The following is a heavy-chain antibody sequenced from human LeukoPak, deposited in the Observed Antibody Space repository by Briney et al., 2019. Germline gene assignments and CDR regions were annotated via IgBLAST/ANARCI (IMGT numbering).Heavy chain of an antibody. Sequence: GGSLRLSCAASGFTFSSYGMNWVRQAPGKGLEWVSYISSSSSTIYYADSVKGRFTISRDNAKNSLYLQMNSLRAEDTAVYYCARIHPLRYSSGWFDYWGQGTLVTVSS. CDR3: ARIHPLRYSSGWFDY. CDR2: ISSSSSTI. CDR1: GFTFSSYG. V-gene: IGHV3-48*04. J-gene: IGHJ4*02. D-gene: IGHD6-19*01.